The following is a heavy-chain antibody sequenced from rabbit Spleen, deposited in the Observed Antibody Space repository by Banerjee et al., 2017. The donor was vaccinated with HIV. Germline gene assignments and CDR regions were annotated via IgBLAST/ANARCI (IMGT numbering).Heavy chain of an antibody. CDR1: GFDFSSYG. CDR2: IDPVFGST. V-gene: IGHV1S47*01. D-gene: IGHD1-1*01. CDR3: VRGASSSGYYNL. J-gene: IGHJ4*01. Sequence: QEQLVESGGGLVQPGGSLKLSCKASGFDFSSYGVSWVRQAPGKGLEWIGYIDPVFGSTYYASWVNGRFTISSHNAQNTLYLQLNSLTAADTATYFCVRGASSSGYYNLWGPGTLVTVS.